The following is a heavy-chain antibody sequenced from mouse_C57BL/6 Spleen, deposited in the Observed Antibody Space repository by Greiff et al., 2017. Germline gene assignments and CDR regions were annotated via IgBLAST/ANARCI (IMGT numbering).Heavy chain of an antibody. D-gene: IGHD2-5*01. Sequence: VQLKASVAELVRPGASVKLSCTPSGFNIKDYYMHWVKQRPEQGLEWIGRIDPEDGDTEYAPKFQGKATMTADTSSNTAYLQLSSLTSEDTAVYYCTTGCYSNYRYYAMDYWGPGTSGTVCS. CDR3: TTGCYSNYRYYAMDY. V-gene: IGHV14-1*01. J-gene: IGHJ4*01. CDR2: IDPEDGDT. CDR1: GFNIKDYY.